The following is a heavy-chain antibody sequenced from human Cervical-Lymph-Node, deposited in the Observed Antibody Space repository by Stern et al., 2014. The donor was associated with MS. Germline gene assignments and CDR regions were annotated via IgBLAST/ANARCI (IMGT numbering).Heavy chain of an antibody. CDR2: NNPRGGST. CDR3: ASGGEVDGGDV. V-gene: IGHV1-46*01. Sequence: VQLVQSGTEVKKPGASVKVSCKASGYTLTIYYIHWVRQAPGQGLEWMGVNNPRGGSTTYAQKFPGGVTMTRDTSTSTAYMELSSLRSDDTAVYYCASGGEVDGGDVWGQGTTVTVFS. CDR1: GYTLTIYY. D-gene: IGHD2-15*01. J-gene: IGHJ6*02.